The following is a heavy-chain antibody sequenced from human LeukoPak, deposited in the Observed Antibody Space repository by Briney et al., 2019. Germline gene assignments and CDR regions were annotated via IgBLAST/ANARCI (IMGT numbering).Heavy chain of an antibody. CDR1: GGSFSGYY. V-gene: IGHV4-34*01. CDR2: INHSGST. J-gene: IGHJ4*02. Sequence: SETLSLTCAVYGGSFSGYYWSWIRQPPGKGLEWIGEINHSGSTNYNPSLKSRVTISVDTSKNQFSLKLSSVTAADTAVYYCARERILTGYYTYFDYWGQGTLVTVSS. CDR3: ARERILTGYYTYFDY. D-gene: IGHD3-9*01.